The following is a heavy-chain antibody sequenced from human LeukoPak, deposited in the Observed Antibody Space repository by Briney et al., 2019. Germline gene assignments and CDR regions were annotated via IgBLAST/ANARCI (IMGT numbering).Heavy chain of an antibody. J-gene: IGHJ5*01. CDR1: GFTFIRYT. CDR3: VRGWFDF. V-gene: IGHV3-21*01. Sequence: GGPLILSCATSGFTFIRYTMSWVRQAPGKGLELVSSISSGSGYIKYADSVKGRFTISGDNAENSVFLQMSSRRVDDTALYYSVRGWFDFWGQGTPVTVSS. CDR2: ISSGSGYI.